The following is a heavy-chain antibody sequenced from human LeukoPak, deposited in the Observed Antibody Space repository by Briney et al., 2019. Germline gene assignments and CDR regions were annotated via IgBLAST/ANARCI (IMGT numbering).Heavy chain of an antibody. Sequence: GGSLRLSCAASGFTFSSYGMPWVRQAPGKGLEWVAVIWYDGSNKYYADSVKGRFTISRDNSKNTLYLQMNSLRAEDTAIYYCARGFNDFWSGSQLEYWGQGTLVTVSS. V-gene: IGHV3-33*01. D-gene: IGHD3-3*01. CDR1: GFTFSSYG. CDR3: ARGFNDFWSGSQLEY. CDR2: IWYDGSNK. J-gene: IGHJ4*02.